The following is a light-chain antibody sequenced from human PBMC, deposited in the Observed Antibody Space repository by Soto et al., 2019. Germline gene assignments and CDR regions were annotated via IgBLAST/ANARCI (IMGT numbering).Light chain of an antibody. V-gene: IGKV3-15*01. CDR3: QQYNSWPPIT. J-gene: IGKJ5*01. CDR1: ESVSRN. Sequence: EVVMTQSPATLSVSPGERATLSCRASESVSRNLALYQQKPGQAPRLLIYDASTRATGIPDRFSGGGSGTEFTLTISSLQSEDFVVYYCQQYNSWPPITFGQGTRLEIK. CDR2: DAS.